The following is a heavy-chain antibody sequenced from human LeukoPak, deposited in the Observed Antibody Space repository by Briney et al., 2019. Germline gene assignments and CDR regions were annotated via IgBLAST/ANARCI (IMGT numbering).Heavy chain of an antibody. CDR2: INPNSGGT. CDR1: GYTFTGYY. D-gene: IGHD3-3*01. Sequence: ASVKVSCKASGYTFTGYYMHWVRQAPGQGLEWMGWINPNSGGTSYAQKFQGRVTMTRDTSISTAYMELSRLRSDDTAVYYCASQDYDFWSGWDYYYMDVWGKGTTVTVSS. CDR3: ASQDYDFWSGWDYYYMDV. J-gene: IGHJ6*03. V-gene: IGHV1-2*02.